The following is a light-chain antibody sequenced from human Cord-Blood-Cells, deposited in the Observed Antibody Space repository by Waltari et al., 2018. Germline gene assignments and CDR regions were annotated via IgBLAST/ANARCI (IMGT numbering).Light chain of an antibody. Sequence: DIVTTQSPDSLAASLGERATINCKSSQSVLYSSNNKNYLAWYQQKPGQPPKLLIYWASTRESGVPDRFSGSGSGTDFTLTISSLQAEDVAVYYCQQYYSTPPTFGPGTKVDIK. J-gene: IGKJ3*01. CDR1: QSVLYSSNNKNY. V-gene: IGKV4-1*01. CDR2: WAS. CDR3: QQYYSTPPT.